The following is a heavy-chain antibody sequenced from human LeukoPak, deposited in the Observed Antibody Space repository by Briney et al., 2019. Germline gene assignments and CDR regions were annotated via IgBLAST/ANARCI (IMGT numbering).Heavy chain of an antibody. CDR2: ISSSSSYI. J-gene: IGHJ6*02. D-gene: IGHD3-10*01. CDR1: GFTFSSYS. Sequence: GGSLRLSCAASGFTFSSYSMNWVRHAPGKGLEWVSSISSSSSYIYYADSVKGRFTISRDNSKNTLYLQMNSLRAEDTAVYYCARDALFDGMDVWGQGTTVTVSS. CDR3: ARDALFDGMDV. V-gene: IGHV3-21*01.